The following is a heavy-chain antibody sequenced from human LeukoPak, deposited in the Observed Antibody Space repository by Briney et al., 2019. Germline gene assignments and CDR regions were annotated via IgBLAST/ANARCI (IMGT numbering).Heavy chain of an antibody. J-gene: IGHJ4*02. CDR3: ARDGPGYGSGSSFFDY. Sequence: PGKSLRLSCAASGFTFSSYGMHWVRQAPGEGLEWMALTWYDGSNKYHADSVKGRFTISRDNSKNTLYLQMNSLRAEDTAVYYCARDGPGYGSGSSFFDYWGQGTLVAVSS. CDR2: TWYDGSNK. D-gene: IGHD3-10*01. CDR1: GFTFSSYG. V-gene: IGHV3-33*01.